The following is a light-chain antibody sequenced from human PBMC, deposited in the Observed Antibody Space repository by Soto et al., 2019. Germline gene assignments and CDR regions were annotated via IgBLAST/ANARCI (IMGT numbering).Light chain of an antibody. J-gene: IGLJ1*01. CDR3: SSYTNFV. Sequence: QSALTQPASVSGSPGQSIAISCTGTSSDIGSHNYVSWYQQYPGKAPKLIIYDVSNRPSGVSNRFSGSKSGNTASLTISGLQAEDEADYYCSSYTNFVFGTGTKLTVL. CDR1: SSDIGSHNY. V-gene: IGLV2-14*01. CDR2: DVS.